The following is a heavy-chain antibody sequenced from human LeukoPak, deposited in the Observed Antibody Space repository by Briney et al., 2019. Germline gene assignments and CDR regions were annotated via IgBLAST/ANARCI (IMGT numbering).Heavy chain of an antibody. V-gene: IGHV3-23*01. CDR3: AKGKYSSGGVPDY. D-gene: IGHD6-19*01. CDR2: ISGSGGST. J-gene: IGHJ4*02. CDR1: GFTFSSYA. Sequence: PGGSLRLSCAASGFTFSSYAMSWVRQAPGKGLEWVSSISGSGGSTYYADSVKGRFTISRDNSKNTLHLQMNSLRAEDTAVYYCAKGKYSSGGVPDYWGQGTLVTVSS.